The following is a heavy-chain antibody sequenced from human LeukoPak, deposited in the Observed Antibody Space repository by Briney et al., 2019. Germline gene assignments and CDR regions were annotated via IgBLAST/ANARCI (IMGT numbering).Heavy chain of an antibody. V-gene: IGHV4-39*01. CDR1: GGSISSSSYY. CDR3: ARHDIIAVAFSY. J-gene: IGHJ4*02. D-gene: IGHD6-19*01. Sequence: SETLSLTCTVSGGSISSSSYYWGWIRQPPGKGLEWIGSISYSGRTYYNPSLKSRVTISVDTSKNQFSLNLSSVTAADTAVYYCARHDIIAVAFSYWGQGTLVTVSS. CDR2: ISYSGRT.